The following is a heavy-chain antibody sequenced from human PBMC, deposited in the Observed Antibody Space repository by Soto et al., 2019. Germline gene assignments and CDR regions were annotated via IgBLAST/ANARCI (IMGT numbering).Heavy chain of an antibody. V-gene: IGHV3-33*01. CDR2: IWYDGSNK. CDR1: GFTFSSYG. CDR3: ARESDYYDSSGYYYGTYFDY. D-gene: IGHD3-22*01. J-gene: IGHJ4*02. Sequence: QVQLVESGGGVVQPGRSLRLSCAASGFTFSSYGMHWVRQAPGTGLEWVAVIWYDGSNKYYADSVKGRFTISRDNSKNTLYLQMNSLRAEDTAVYYCARESDYYDSSGYYYGTYFDYWGQGTLVTVSS.